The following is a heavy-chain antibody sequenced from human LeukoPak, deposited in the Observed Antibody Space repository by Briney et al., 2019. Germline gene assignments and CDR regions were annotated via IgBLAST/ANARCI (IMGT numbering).Heavy chain of an antibody. CDR3: ARVFRSSGYYRPFDY. CDR2: INHSGST. CDR1: GGSSSGYY. Sequence: SETLSLTCAVYGGSSSGYYWSWIRQPPGKGLEWIGEINHSGSTNYNPSLKSRVTISVDTSKNQFSLKLSSVTAADTAVYYCARVFRSSGYYRPFDYWGQGTLVTVSS. D-gene: IGHD3-22*01. V-gene: IGHV4-34*01. J-gene: IGHJ4*02.